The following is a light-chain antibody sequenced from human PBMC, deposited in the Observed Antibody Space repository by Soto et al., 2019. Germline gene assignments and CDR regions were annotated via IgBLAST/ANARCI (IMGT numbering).Light chain of an antibody. CDR2: DTS. V-gene: IGKV3-11*01. J-gene: IGKJ5*01. CDR3: QQRGNWPTVLT. Sequence: EIVCTHSPGTLSLSPGERATLSCRASQSVTSNYLAWYQQKPGQAPGLLIYDTSTRASGVPARFSGSGSGTDFTLTISSLEPEDFAVYYCQQRGNWPTVLTFGQVTRLEI. CDR1: QSVTSNY.